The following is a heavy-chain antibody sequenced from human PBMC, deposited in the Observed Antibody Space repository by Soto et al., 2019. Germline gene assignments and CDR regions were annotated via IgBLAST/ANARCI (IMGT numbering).Heavy chain of an antibody. CDR1: GFTFSGSA. Sequence: PGGSLRLSCAASGFTFSGSAMHGVRQASGKGLEWVGRIRSKANSYATAYAASVKGRLTISRDDSKNTAYLQMNSLKTEDTAVYYCTRPPYGGNSGGDYWGQGTLVTVSS. CDR2: IRSKANSYAT. CDR3: TRPPYGGNSGGDY. V-gene: IGHV3-73*01. D-gene: IGHD4-17*01. J-gene: IGHJ4*02.